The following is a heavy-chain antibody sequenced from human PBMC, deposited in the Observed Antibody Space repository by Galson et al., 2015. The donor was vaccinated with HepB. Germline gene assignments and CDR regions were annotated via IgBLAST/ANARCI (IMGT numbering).Heavy chain of an antibody. D-gene: IGHD3-22*01. CDR2: ISSGSSYI. V-gene: IGHV3-21*01. J-gene: IGHJ4*02. CDR3: ARDLETFHYEDNGISFDN. CDR1: GFTFGSYR. Sequence: SLRLSCAASGFTFGSYRMSWVRQVPGQGLEWVSSISSGSSYISYADSVKGRFTVTRDNAQSSLYLQMNSLGVEDTAVYYCARDLETFHYEDNGISFDNWGQGTLVTVSS.